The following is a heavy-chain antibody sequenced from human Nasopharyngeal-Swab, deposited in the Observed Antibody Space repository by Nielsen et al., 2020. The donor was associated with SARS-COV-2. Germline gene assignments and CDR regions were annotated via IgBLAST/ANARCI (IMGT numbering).Heavy chain of an antibody. V-gene: IGHV3-53*01. Sequence: GGSLRLSCTASGFTFSTYSMNWVRQAPGKGLEWVSIIYSGGVTSYADSVKGRFTISRDNSKNILYLQMNSLRAEDTAVYYCARTGKGLGYCSGGSCYVIDSWGQGTLVTVSS. CDR3: ARTGKGLGYCSGGSCYVIDS. J-gene: IGHJ4*02. D-gene: IGHD2-15*01. CDR1: GFTFSTYS. CDR2: IYSGGVT.